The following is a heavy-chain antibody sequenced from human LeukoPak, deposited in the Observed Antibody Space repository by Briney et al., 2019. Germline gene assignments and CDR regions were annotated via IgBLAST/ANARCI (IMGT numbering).Heavy chain of an antibody. Sequence: PGGSLRLSCGVSGFIFSDYYMNWIRQAPGKGLEWVSHINGGGTTKYYADSVRGRFTLSRDNAKNTLYLQMNNLRAEDTAVYYCTRGVFSDVWGTGTTVTVSS. CDR3: TRGVFSDV. CDR1: GFIFSDYY. V-gene: IGHV3-11*01. CDR2: INGGGTTK. J-gene: IGHJ6*04.